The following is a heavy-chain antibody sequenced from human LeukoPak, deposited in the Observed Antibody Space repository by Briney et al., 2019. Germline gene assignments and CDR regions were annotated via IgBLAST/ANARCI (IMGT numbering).Heavy chain of an antibody. CDR3: AKGGVPGGY. J-gene: IGHJ4*02. D-gene: IGHD1-1*01. Sequence: PSATLSLTCTVSGGSMSNSYWCWIRQPPGKGLEWIGSILYSGSTNYNPSLKSRVTISKDTSKNQFSLKLSSVTAADTAVYYCAKGGVPGGYWGQGTLVTVSS. CDR1: GGSMSNSY. V-gene: IGHV4-59*01. CDR2: ILYSGST.